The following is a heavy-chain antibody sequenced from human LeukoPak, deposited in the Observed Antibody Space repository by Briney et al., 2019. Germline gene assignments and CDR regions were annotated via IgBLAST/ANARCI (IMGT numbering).Heavy chain of an antibody. CDR3: AKGARGWFTDAFDI. J-gene: IGHJ3*02. D-gene: IGHD6-19*01. V-gene: IGHV3-64D*09. Sequence: GGSLRLSCSASGFTFSSHVMHWVRQAPGKGLEYVSAISSNGGSTDYADSVKGRFTISRDNSKNTLYLQMSSLRAEDTAVYYCAKGARGWFTDAFDIWGQGTMVTVSS. CDR2: ISSNGGST. CDR1: GFTFSSHV.